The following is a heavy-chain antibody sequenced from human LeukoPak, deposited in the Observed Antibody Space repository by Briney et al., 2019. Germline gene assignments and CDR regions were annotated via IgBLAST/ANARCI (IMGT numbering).Heavy chain of an antibody. CDR3: ARGQSGIAAAGTPFDY. V-gene: IGHV4-34*01. Sequence: SETLSLTCAVYGGSFSGYYWSRIRQPPGKRLEWTGEINHSGSTNYNPSLKSRVTISVDTSKNQFSLKLSSVTAADTAVYYCARGQSGIAAAGTPFDYWGQGTLVTVSS. CDR2: INHSGST. J-gene: IGHJ4*02. CDR1: GGSFSGYY. D-gene: IGHD6-13*01.